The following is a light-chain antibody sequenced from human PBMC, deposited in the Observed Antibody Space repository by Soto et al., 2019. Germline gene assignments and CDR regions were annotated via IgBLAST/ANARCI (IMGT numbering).Light chain of an antibody. CDR2: DAS. J-gene: IGKJ4*01. CDR1: QSVSGN. V-gene: IGKV3-15*01. CDR3: QQYNLLPLT. Sequence: EIVMTQSPATLSVSPGERATLSCRASQSVSGNLAWYQQKPGQAPRLLIFDASTRATGIPGRFSGSGSGTEFTLTISSLLSEDFALYYWQQYNLLPLTLGGGTRVEIK.